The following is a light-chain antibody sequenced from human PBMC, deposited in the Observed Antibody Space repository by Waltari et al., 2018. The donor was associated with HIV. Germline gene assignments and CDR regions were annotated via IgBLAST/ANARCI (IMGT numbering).Light chain of an antibody. Sequence: QSALTQPPSASGSPGQSVTISCTGTSSDVGGYNYVSWYQQHQVKAPKLMIYEVTKRPSGVPDRFSGSKSGNTASLTVSGLQAEDEADYYCSSYAGSNNFVFGTGTKVTVL. J-gene: IGLJ1*01. CDR3: SSYAGSNNFV. CDR1: SSDVGGYNY. V-gene: IGLV2-8*01. CDR2: EVT.